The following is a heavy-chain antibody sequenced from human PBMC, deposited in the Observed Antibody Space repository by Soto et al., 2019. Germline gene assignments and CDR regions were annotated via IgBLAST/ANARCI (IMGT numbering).Heavy chain of an antibody. J-gene: IGHJ4*02. D-gene: IGHD3-10*01. CDR1: GLTFSIYS. CDR3: ASDSSAFDH. CDR2: INNSSSRI. Sequence: LRLSCAASGLTFSIYSMNWVRQAPGKGLEWLSYINNSSSRIFYADSVKGRFTISRDNAKNSVYLQMNSLRDDDTAVYYCASDSSAFDHWGQGALVTVSS. V-gene: IGHV3-48*02.